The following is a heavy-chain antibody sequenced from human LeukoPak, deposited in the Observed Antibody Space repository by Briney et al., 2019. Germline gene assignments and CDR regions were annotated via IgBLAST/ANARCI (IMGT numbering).Heavy chain of an antibody. CDR1: GYTFSSYA. V-gene: IGHV1-3*01. J-gene: IGHJ5*02. CDR3: ARDPPQDYSSTTNYDGDWFDP. Sequence: ASVKASCKASGYTFSSYAIHGVRQAPGERLEWMGWINAGNGYTKNSQKFQGRVTFSRDTSTSTGYMELSSLRSEDTAVYYCARDPPQDYSSTTNYDGDWFDPWGQGTLVTVSS. D-gene: IGHD2-2*01. CDR2: INAGNGYT.